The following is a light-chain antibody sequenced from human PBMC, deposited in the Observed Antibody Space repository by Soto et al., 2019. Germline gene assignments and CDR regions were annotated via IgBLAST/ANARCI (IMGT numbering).Light chain of an antibody. Sequence: EIVLTQSPGTLSLSPGERATLSCRASQSVSSSYLAWYQQKPGQAPRLLIYGASSRATGIPDMFSGSGSGTDFTFTTSRREPEDFAVYYCQQYGSSRTFGQGTKVEIK. V-gene: IGKV3-20*01. CDR2: GAS. J-gene: IGKJ1*01. CDR1: QSVSSSY. CDR3: QQYGSSRT.